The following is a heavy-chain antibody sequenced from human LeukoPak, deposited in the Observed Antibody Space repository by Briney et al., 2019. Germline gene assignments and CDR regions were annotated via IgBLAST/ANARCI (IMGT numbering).Heavy chain of an antibody. D-gene: IGHD3-3*01. CDR2: IYYSGST. CDR3: ARIGPYDFWSGYLGDFDY. Sequence: SETLSLTCTVSGGTISNSSYYWGWIRQPPGKGLEWIGSIYYSGSTYYNPSLKSRVTISVDTSKNQFSLKLSSVTAADTAVYYCARIGPYDFWSGYLGDFDYWGQGTLVTVSS. V-gene: IGHV4-39*01. J-gene: IGHJ4*02. CDR1: GGTISNSSYY.